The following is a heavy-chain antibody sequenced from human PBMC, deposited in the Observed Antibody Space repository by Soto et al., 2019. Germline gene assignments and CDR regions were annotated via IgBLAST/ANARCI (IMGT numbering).Heavy chain of an antibody. D-gene: IGHD2-15*01. CDR2: ISDDGSNK. Sequence: QVQLVESGGGVVQPGRSLRLSWAASGFTFSSYGMHGVRQAPGKGLEWVAVISDDGSNKYYADSVKGRFTLSRDNSKNTLYLQMNSLRAEDTAVYYCAKDRGRYCGCGSCDSLDYWGQGTLVTVSS. J-gene: IGHJ4*02. CDR1: GFTFSSYG. V-gene: IGHV3-30*18. CDR3: AKDRGRYCGCGSCDSLDY.